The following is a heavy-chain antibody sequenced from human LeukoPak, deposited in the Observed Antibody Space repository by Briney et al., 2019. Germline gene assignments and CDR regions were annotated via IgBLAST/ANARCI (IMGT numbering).Heavy chain of an antibody. D-gene: IGHD3-22*01. Sequence: PSETLSLTCTVSGGSIGDYYWSWIRQPPGKGLEWIGYIYYSGSTNYNPSLKSRVTISVDTSKNQFSLKLSSVTAADTAVYYCARDPNYYDSSGYYDYWGQGTLVTVSS. CDR2: IYYSGST. CDR1: GGSIGDYY. CDR3: ARDPNYYDSSGYYDY. J-gene: IGHJ4*02. V-gene: IGHV4-59*01.